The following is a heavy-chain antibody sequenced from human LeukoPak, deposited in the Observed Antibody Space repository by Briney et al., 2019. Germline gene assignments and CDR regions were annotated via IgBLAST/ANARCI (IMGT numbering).Heavy chain of an antibody. CDR1: GFTSRSHG. D-gene: IGHD1-26*01. Sequence: PGTSLRLPCAASGFTSRSHGMHWVRQAPGKGLEWVAFIWYDGSNKYYTDSVKGRFTISRDNSKNTLYLQMNSLRAEDTAVYYCAGDRATSYFDYWGQGALVTISS. J-gene: IGHJ4*02. CDR3: AGDRATSYFDY. CDR2: IWYDGSNK. V-gene: IGHV3-33*01.